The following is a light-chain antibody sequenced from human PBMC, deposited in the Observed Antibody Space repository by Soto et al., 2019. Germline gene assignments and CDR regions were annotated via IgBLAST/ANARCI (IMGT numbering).Light chain of an antibody. Sequence: EIVMTQSPGTVSVFPGETVTLSCRASQSVSGYLDWFHQKPGQAPRLVLLRIFTRAIGVPARFSGSGSETEFTLTISGLQSEDSGVYYCQQYNKWPWTFGQGTKVDIK. V-gene: IGKV3-15*01. CDR1: QSVSGY. J-gene: IGKJ1*01. CDR3: QQYNKWPWT. CDR2: RIF.